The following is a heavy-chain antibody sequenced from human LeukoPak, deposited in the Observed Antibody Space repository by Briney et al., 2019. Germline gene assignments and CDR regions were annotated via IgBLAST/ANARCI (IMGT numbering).Heavy chain of an antibody. J-gene: IGHJ4*02. V-gene: IGHV3-74*01. D-gene: IGHD2-15*01. CDR3: ARDDAFGGYCSGGSCYSWDY. CDR2: INGEGGST. Sequence: GGSLRLSCAASGFTFSSYWMHWVRQAPGKGLVLVSRINGEGGSTTYADSVKGGFTISRDNAKNTLYLQMNSLRAEDTAVYYCARDDAFGGYCSGGSCYSWDYWGQGTLVTVSS. CDR1: GFTFSSYW.